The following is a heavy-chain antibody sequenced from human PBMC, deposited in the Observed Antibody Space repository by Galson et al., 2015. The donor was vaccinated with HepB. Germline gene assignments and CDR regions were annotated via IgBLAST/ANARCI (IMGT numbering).Heavy chain of an antibody. V-gene: IGHV3-33*01. CDR2: IWYDGSKK. Sequence: SLRLSCAASGFTFGNYGMHWVRQAPGKGLEWVAVIWYDGSKKYHADSVKGRFTISRDNSKNTLYLQMNSLRAEDTAVYYCARDRNSTPAYYYYYMDVWGKGTTVTVSS. CDR1: GFTFGNYG. J-gene: IGHJ6*03. CDR3: ARDRNSTPAYYYYYMDV. D-gene: IGHD2/OR15-2a*01.